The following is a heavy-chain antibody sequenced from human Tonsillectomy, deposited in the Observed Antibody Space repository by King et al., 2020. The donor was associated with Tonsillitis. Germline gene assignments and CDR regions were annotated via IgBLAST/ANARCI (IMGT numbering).Heavy chain of an antibody. CDR1: GFTFSGYA. Sequence: VQLVESGGGFVQPGGSLRLSCEASGFTFSGYAMTWVRQAPGKGLEWVSAVSRSGSTTYYADSVRGRFTISRDNSKNTLYLQMNSLRAEDTAVYYCAKFSSGPWGQGTLVTVSS. D-gene: IGHD6-19*01. V-gene: IGHV3-23*04. CDR2: VSRSGSTT. CDR3: AKFSSGP. J-gene: IGHJ4*02.